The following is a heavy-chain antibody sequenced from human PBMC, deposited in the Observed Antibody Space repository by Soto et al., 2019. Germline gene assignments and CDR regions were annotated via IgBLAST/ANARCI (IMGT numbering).Heavy chain of an antibody. Sequence: EVQLLESGGALVQPGGSLRLSCAASGFSLGRYAMSWVRQAPGKGLEWVSVISASGSSVSYADSVKGRFTISKDNSEHTLFLQVNSLRVEDTAVYYCAKDYYYDSTGLFFDSWGQGTLVTVSS. CDR1: GFSLGRYA. V-gene: IGHV3-23*01. J-gene: IGHJ4*02. CDR2: ISASGSSV. CDR3: AKDYYYDSTGLFFDS. D-gene: IGHD3-22*01.